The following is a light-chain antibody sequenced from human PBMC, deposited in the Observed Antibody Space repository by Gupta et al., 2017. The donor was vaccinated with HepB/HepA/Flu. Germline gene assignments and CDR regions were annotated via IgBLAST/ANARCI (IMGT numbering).Light chain of an antibody. Sequence: EIVLTQSPATLSLSPGERATLSCRASQSVSSYLAWYQQKPGQAPRLLIYDASNRATGIPARFSGSGSGKDFTLTISSREPEDFAVYYCQQRSNWPSITFGQGKXLEIK. CDR1: QSVSSY. J-gene: IGKJ5*01. CDR3: QQRSNWPSIT. V-gene: IGKV3-11*01. CDR2: DAS.